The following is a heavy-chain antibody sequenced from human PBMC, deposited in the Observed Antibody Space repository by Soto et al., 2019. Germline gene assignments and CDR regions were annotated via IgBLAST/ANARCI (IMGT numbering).Heavy chain of an antibody. V-gene: IGHV3-48*02. CDR2: ISSSSSTI. CDR1: GFTLSSYG. D-gene: IGHD1-20*01. CDR3: ARGGAYKIDY. J-gene: IGHJ4*02. Sequence: EVQLVESGGGLVQPGGSLRLSCAASGFTLSSYGMNWVRQAPGKGLEWVSYISSSSSTIYYADSVKGRFTISRDNAKNSLWLQMNSLRDEDTAVYYCARGGAYKIDYWGQGTLVTVSS.